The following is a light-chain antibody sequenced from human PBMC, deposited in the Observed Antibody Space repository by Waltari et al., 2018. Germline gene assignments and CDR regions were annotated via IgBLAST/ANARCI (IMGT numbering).Light chain of an antibody. Sequence: QSALTQPRSVSGSPGQSVTISCPGTSSNVCTYAYVSWYQQYPGKPPKLKIFDVSKRPSGVPDRFSGSKSDNTASLTISGLQPADEADYYCCSYAGQYTWVFGGGTKLTVL. CDR1: SSNVCTYAY. CDR2: DVS. CDR3: CSYAGQYTWV. J-gene: IGLJ3*02. V-gene: IGLV2-11*01.